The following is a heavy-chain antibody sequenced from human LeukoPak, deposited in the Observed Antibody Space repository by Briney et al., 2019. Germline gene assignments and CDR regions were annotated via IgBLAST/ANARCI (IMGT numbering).Heavy chain of an antibody. CDR1: GFFFDDYG. Sequence: GGSLRLSCAASGFFFDDYGMHWVRQVPGKGLEWVSGISWQSNTRKYADSVRGRFTISRDNAKNSLYLQMNSLRAEDTAVYYCARAGHRGSGFDYWGQGTLVTVSS. D-gene: IGHD6-19*01. V-gene: IGHV3-9*01. CDR2: ISWQSNTR. CDR3: ARAGHRGSGFDY. J-gene: IGHJ4*02.